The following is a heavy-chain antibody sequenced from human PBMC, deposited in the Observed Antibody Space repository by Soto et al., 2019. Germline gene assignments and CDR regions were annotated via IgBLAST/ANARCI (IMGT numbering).Heavy chain of an antibody. CDR3: ARGHGGGYYYDSSGYLRPLDY. CDR2: IYYSGST. Sequence: SSETLSLTCTVSGGSISSGCYYWSRIRQHPGKGLAWIGDIYYSGSTYYNPSFKRRVTISVDTSKNQFSLMLSSVTAPDTAVYYCARGHGGGYYYDSSGYLRPLDYWGQGTLVTVSS. D-gene: IGHD3-22*01. V-gene: IGHV4-31*03. CDR1: GGSISSGCYY. J-gene: IGHJ4*02.